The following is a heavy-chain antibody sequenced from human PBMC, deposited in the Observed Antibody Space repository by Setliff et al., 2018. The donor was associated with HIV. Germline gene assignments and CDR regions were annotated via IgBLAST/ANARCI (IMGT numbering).Heavy chain of an antibody. CDR1: GYSFTGYY. V-gene: IGHV1-2*02. CDR3: ARTDIYSSGWLCGVWDY. CDR2: INPNSGGT. Sequence: ASVKVSCKASGYSFTGYYIHWVRQAPGQGLEWMGWINPNSGGTNYAQNFQDRVTMTRDTSISTAYMELSRLRSDDTAVYYCARTDIYSSGWLCGVWDYWGQGSLVTVSS. D-gene: IGHD6-19*01. J-gene: IGHJ4*02.